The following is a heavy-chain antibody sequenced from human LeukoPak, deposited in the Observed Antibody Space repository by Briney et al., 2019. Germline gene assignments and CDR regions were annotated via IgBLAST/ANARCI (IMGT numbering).Heavy chain of an antibody. CDR3: ARHRAMIVGDAFDI. CDR2: ISSSGSTI. D-gene: IGHD3-22*01. CDR1: GFTFSDYY. Sequence: GSLRLSCAASGFTFSDYYTSWIRQAPGKGLEWVSYISSSGSTIYYADSVKGRFTISRDNAKNSLYLQMNSLRAEDTAVYYCARHRAMIVGDAFDIWGQGTMVTVSS. V-gene: IGHV3-11*01. J-gene: IGHJ3*02.